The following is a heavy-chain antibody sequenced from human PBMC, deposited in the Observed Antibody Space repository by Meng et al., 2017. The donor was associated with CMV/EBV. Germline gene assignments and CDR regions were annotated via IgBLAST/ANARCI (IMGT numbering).Heavy chain of an antibody. CDR1: GFTFSSYE. V-gene: IGHV3-48*03. CDR2: ISSSGSTI. D-gene: IGHD3-3*01. J-gene: IGHJ4*02. CDR3: ARAGIQIFGVVSIDY. Sequence: GGSLRLSCAASGFTFSSYEMNWVRQAPGKGLEWVSYISSSGSTIYYADSVKGRFTISRDNAKNSLYLQMNSLRAEDTAVYYCARAGIQIFGVVSIDYWGQGTLVTVSS.